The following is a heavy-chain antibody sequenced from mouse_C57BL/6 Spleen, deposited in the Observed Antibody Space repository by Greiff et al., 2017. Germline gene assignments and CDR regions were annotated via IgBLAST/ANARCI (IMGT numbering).Heavy chain of an antibody. V-gene: IGHV1-69*01. Sequence: QVQLKQPGAELVMPGASVKLSCKASGYTFTSYWMHWVKQRPGQGLEWIGEIDPSDSYTNYNQKFKGKSTLTVDKSSSTAYMQLSSLTSADSAVYYCARAEVYYYYGSSYHAMDYWGQGTSVTVSS. D-gene: IGHD1-1*01. CDR3: ARAEVYYYYGSSYHAMDY. J-gene: IGHJ4*01. CDR1: GYTFTSYW. CDR2: IDPSDSYT.